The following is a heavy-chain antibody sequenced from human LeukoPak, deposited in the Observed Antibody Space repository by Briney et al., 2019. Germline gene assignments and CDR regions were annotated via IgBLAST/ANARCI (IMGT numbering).Heavy chain of an antibody. CDR3: AREIDDYGDRLDAFDI. CDR2: ISAYNGNT. J-gene: IGHJ3*02. V-gene: IGHV1-18*01. D-gene: IGHD4-17*01. CDR1: GYTFTSYG. Sequence: ASVKVSCKASGYTFTSYGISWVRQAPGQGLEWMGWISAYNGNTNYAQKLQGRVTMTTDTSTSTAYMELRSLRSDDTAVYYCAREIDDYGDRLDAFDIWGQGTMVTVSS.